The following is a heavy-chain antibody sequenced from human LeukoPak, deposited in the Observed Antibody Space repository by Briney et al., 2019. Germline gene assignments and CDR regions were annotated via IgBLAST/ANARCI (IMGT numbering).Heavy chain of an antibody. CDR2: IYYSGST. CDR3: ARGVQYYDSSGYYLDNFDY. J-gene: IGHJ4*02. Sequence: SETLSLTCTVSGGSISSGDYYWSWIRQPPGKGLEWIGYIYYSGSTYYNPSLKSRVTISVDTSKNQFSLKLSSVTAADTAVYYCARGVQYYDSSGYYLDNFDYWGQGILVTVSS. CDR1: GGSISSGDYY. V-gene: IGHV4-30-4*01. D-gene: IGHD3-22*01.